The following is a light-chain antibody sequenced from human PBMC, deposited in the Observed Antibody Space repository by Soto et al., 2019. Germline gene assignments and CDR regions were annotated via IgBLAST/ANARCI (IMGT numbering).Light chain of an antibody. CDR3: SSYTSTSV. Sequence: QSVLTQPASVSGSPGQSITISCTGTSSDVGGYNYVSWYQQHPGKAPKLMIYDVRNRPSVVSNRFSGSKSGNTASLTISGLQAEDEADYYCSSYTSTSVFGTGTKSPS. J-gene: IGLJ1*01. CDR1: SSDVGGYNY. V-gene: IGLV2-14*01. CDR2: DVR.